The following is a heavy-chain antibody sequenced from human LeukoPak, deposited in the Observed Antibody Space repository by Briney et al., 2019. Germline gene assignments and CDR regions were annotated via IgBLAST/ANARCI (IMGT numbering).Heavy chain of an antibody. CDR1: GGSNSSSSYY. J-gene: IGHJ4*02. Sequence: SETLPLTCTVSGGSNSSSSYYWGWIRQPPGKGLEWIGSIYYSGSTYYNPSLKSRVTISVDTSKNQFSLKLSSVTAADTAVYYCARPKYSSGWANWGQGTLVTVSS. CDR2: IYYSGST. CDR3: ARPKYSSGWAN. V-gene: IGHV4-39*01. D-gene: IGHD6-19*01.